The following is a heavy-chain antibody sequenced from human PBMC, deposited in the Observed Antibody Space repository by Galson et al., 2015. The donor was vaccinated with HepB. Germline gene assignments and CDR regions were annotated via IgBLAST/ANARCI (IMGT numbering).Heavy chain of an antibody. J-gene: IGHJ4*02. CDR1: GFTFSDYS. CDR2: ISSSGSTI. CDR3: ARDRGAVAGIWDH. V-gene: IGHV3-11*01. D-gene: IGHD6-19*01. Sequence: SLRLSCAASGFTFSDYSMRWIRQAPGKGLEWVSFISSSGSTIYYADSVKGRFTISRDNAKKSLYLQMNSLRAEDTAVYYCARDRGAVAGIWDHWGQGTLVTVSS.